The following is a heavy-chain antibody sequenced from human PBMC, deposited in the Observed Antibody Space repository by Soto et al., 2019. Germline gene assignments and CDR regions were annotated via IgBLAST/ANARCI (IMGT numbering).Heavy chain of an antibody. D-gene: IGHD6-19*01. CDR2: ISWNSGSI. Sequence: ESGGGLVQPGRSLRLSCAASGFTFDDYAMHWVRQAPGKGLEWVSGISWNSGSIGYADSVKGRFTISRDNAKNSLYLQMNSLRAEDTALYYCAKDTSGWLDAFDIWGQGTMVTVSS. V-gene: IGHV3-9*01. CDR1: GFTFDDYA. J-gene: IGHJ3*02. CDR3: AKDTSGWLDAFDI.